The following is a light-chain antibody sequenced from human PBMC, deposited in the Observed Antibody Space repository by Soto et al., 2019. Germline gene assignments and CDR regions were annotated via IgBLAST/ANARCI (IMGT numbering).Light chain of an antibody. CDR2: EAS. J-gene: IGKJ1*01. Sequence: AIQMTQSPPSLSASVGDTVTFTCRASQDIGKDLGWYQQKPGEAPVLLIYEASTAQSGVPSRFTGSGSGTEFTLTISSLQPEDFATYYCLQDYNYPRTFGQGTRVEIK. CDR1: QDIGKD. CDR3: LQDYNYPRT. V-gene: IGKV1-6*01.